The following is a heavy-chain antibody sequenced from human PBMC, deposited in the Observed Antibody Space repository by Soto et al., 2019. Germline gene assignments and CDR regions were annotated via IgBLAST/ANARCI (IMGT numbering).Heavy chain of an antibody. V-gene: IGHV3-74*01. CDR2: LNIDGSTR. Sequence: GGSLSLSCSASGFTFSNYWMHWVRQGPGKGLVWVARLNIDGSTRNYADSVKGRFTISRDNAQNTLFLQMNSLSAEDTAVYFCERGGHYDGVFYHPVGFDYWGQGTKVTVSS. J-gene: IGHJ4*02. D-gene: IGHD3-16*01. CDR3: ERGGHYDGVFYHPVGFDY. CDR1: GFTFSNYW.